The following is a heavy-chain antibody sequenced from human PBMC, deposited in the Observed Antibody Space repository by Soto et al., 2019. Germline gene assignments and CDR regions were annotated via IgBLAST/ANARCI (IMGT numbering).Heavy chain of an antibody. D-gene: IGHD3-10*01. CDR1: GYTFTSYG. CDR3: ARDYYGSGSYLSDYYYGMDV. J-gene: IGHJ6*02. V-gene: IGHV1-18*01. Sequence: QVQLVQSGAEVKKPGASVKVSCKASGYTFTSYGISWVRQAPGQGLEWMGWISAYNGNTNYAQKLQGRVTMTTDTSTSTAYMELRSLRSDDTAVYYCARDYYGSGSYLSDYYYGMDVWGQGTTVTVSS. CDR2: ISAYNGNT.